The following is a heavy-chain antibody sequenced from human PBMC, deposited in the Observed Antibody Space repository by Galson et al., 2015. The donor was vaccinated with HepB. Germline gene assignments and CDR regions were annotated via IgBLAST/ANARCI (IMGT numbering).Heavy chain of an antibody. CDR3: AKVFPEKTDGWYRQALYYFDS. Sequence: SLRLSCAASGFTFSYYAMTWVRQAPGKGLEWISAITPSGDNTYSADSMKGRFTISRDNSRNTLFLQMNSLRADDTAIYLSAKVFPEKTDGWYRQALYYFDSWGHGTRVTVSS. D-gene: IGHD6-19*01. CDR1: GFTFSYYA. J-gene: IGHJ4*01. V-gene: IGHV3-23*01. CDR2: ITPSGDNT.